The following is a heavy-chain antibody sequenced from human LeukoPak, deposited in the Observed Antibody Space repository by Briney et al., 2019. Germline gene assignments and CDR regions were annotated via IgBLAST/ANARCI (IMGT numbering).Heavy chain of an antibody. V-gene: IGHV3-23*03. CDR1: GFPFSSFA. J-gene: IGHJ6*02. CDR3: ARPYPYYYYGMDV. Sequence: GGSLRLSCTASGFPFSSFAMSWVRQAPGKGLEWVSLFGSGGDIFYADSVKGRFTISRDNSKNTLYLQMNSLRAEDTAVYYCARPYPYYYYGMDVWGQGTTVTVSS. CDR2: FGSGGDI.